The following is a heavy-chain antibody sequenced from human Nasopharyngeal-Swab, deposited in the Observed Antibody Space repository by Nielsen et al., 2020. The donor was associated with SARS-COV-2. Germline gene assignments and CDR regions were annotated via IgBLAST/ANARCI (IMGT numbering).Heavy chain of an antibody. CDR1: GFTFSSYA. CDR3: ARDSAVAGRGRVPGY. J-gene: IGHJ4*02. V-gene: IGHV3-30-3*01. CDR2: ISYDGSNK. D-gene: IGHD6-19*01. Sequence: GESLKISCAASGFTFSSYAMHWVRQAPGKGLEWVAVISYDGSNKYYADSVKGRFTISRDNSKNTLCLQMNSLRAEDTAVYYCARDSAVAGRGRVPGYWGQGTLVTVSS.